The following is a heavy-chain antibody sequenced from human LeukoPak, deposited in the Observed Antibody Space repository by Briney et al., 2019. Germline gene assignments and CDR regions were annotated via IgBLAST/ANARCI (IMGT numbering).Heavy chain of an antibody. CDR1: GGTFSSYA. J-gene: IGHJ3*02. D-gene: IGHD3-22*01. CDR3: ARLMLKYYYDSSGYGAFDI. V-gene: IGHV1-69*13. CDR2: IIPIFGTA. Sequence: SVTVSCKASGGTFSSYAISWVRQAPGQGLEWMGAIIPIFGTANYAQKFQGRVTITADESTSTAYMELSSLRSEDTAVYYCARLMLKYYYDSSGYGAFDIWGQGAMVTVSS.